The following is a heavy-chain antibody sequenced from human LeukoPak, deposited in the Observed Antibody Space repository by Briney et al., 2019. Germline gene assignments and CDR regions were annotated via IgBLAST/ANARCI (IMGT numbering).Heavy chain of an antibody. Sequence: ASVKVSCKASGYTFTSYGISWVRQAPGQGLEWMGWISAYNGNTNYAQKLQGRVTMTTDTSTSTAYMELRSLRSEDTAVYYCARAGYYGSGSYLNGYYYYGMDVWGQGTTVTVSS. D-gene: IGHD3-10*01. CDR1: GYTFTSYG. J-gene: IGHJ6*02. V-gene: IGHV1-18*01. CDR2: ISAYNGNT. CDR3: ARAGYYGSGSYLNGYYYYGMDV.